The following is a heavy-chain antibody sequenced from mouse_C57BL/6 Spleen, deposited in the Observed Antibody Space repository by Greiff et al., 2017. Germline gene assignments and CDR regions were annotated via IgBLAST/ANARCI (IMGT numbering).Heavy chain of an antibody. J-gene: IGHJ2*01. Sequence: EVKLMESGGGLVKPGGSLKLSCAASGFTFSDYGMHWVRQAPEKGLEWVAYISSGSSTIYYADTVKGRFTISRDNAKNTLFLQMTSLRSEDTARYYCAREAANWDYWGQGTTLTVSS. CDR3: AREAANWDY. CDR1: GFTFSDYG. CDR2: ISSGSSTI. V-gene: IGHV5-17*01. D-gene: IGHD4-1*01.